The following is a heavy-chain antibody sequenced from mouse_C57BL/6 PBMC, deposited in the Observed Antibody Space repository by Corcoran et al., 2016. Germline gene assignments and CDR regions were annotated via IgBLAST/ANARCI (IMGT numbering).Heavy chain of an antibody. CDR3: ARDPAGPFYY. J-gene: IGHJ2*01. V-gene: IGHV3-6*01. CDR2: ISYDGSN. Sequence: DVQLQESGPGLVKPSQSLSLTCSVTGYSITSGYSWNWIRQFPGNNLEWMGYISYDGSNNYNPSLKNRISITRDTSKNQFFLKLNSVTTEDTATYYCARDPAGPFYYWGQGTTLTVSS. CDR1: GYSITSGYS.